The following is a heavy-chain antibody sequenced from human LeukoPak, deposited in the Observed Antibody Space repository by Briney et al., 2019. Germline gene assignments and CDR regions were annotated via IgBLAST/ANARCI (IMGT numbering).Heavy chain of an antibody. J-gene: IGHJ6*02. V-gene: IGHV4-38-2*02. D-gene: IGHD2-15*01. CDR2: IYHSGST. Sequence: SETLSLTCTVSGYSISSGYYRGWLRQPPGKGLEGIGRIYHSGSTYYNQSLKSRVTISVDTSKNPFSLKLSSVTAADTAVYYCARGGYCSGGSCYPYYYYSGMDVWGQGTTVTVSS. CDR3: ARGGYCSGGSCYPYYYYSGMDV. CDR1: GYSISSGYY.